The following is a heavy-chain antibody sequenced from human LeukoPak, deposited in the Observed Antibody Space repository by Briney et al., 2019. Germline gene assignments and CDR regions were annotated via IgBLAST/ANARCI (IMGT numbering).Heavy chain of an antibody. CDR1: GGTFSSYA. J-gene: IGHJ6*03. CDR3: ASTIAAAGAAHFWYMDV. V-gene: IGHV1-69*13. D-gene: IGHD6-13*01. CDR2: IIPIFGTA. Sequence: VASVKVSCKASGGTFSSYAISWVRQAPGQGLEWMGGIIPIFGTANYAQRFQGRVTITADESTSTAYMELSSLRSEDTAVYYCASTIAAAGAAHFWYMDVWGKGTTVTVSS.